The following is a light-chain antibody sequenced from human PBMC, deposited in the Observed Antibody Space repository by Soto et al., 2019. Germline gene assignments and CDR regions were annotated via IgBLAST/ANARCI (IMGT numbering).Light chain of an antibody. J-gene: IGLJ1*01. V-gene: IGLV1-40*01. CDR3: LSKTSSISYV. CDR1: NSNIGTGFD. CDR2: GTS. Sequence: QSVLTQPPSVSGAPGQRVTIACTGNNSNIGTGFDVHWYRHFPGAAPKLLLSGTSHRPSGVPDRFSGSKSGNTASLTISGLQAEDEADYYCLSKTSSISYVFGTGTKLTVL.